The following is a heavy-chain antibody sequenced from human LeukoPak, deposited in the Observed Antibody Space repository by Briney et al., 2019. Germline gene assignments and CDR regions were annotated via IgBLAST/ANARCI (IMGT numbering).Heavy chain of an antibody. V-gene: IGHV4-4*07. CDR3: ARDLGYCSGGGCYFDAFDI. Sequence: SETLSLTCTVSGGSISSYYWSWIRQPAGKGLEWIGRIYTSGSTNYNPSLKSRVTMSVDTSKNQFSLKLSSVTAADTAVYYCARDLGYCSGGGCYFDAFDIWGQGTMVTVSS. CDR2: IYTSGST. J-gene: IGHJ3*02. CDR1: GGSISSYY. D-gene: IGHD2-15*01.